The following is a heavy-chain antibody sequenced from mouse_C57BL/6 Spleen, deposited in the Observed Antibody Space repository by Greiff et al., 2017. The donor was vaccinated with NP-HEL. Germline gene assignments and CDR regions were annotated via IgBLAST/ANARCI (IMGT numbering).Heavy chain of an antibody. Sequence: QVQLQQSGAELARPGASVKLSCKASGYTFTSYGISWVKQRTGQGLEWIGEIYPRSGNTYYNEKFKGKATLTADKSSSTAYMELRSLTSEDSAVYFCARRGDYGSSSYYFDYWGQGTTLTVSS. CDR3: ARRGDYGSSSYYFDY. D-gene: IGHD1-1*01. CDR2: IYPRSGNT. V-gene: IGHV1-81*01. CDR1: GYTFTSYG. J-gene: IGHJ2*01.